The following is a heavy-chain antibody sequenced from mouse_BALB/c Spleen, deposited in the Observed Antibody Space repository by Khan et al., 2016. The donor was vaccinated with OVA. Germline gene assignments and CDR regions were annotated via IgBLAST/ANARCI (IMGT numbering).Heavy chain of an antibody. D-gene: IGHD2-3*01. Sequence: EVQLQESGPGLVNPSQSLSLTCTVTGYSITSDYAWNWIRQFPGNKLEWMGYINYSGSTNYNPALKSRISITRDTSKNQFFLQLNSVTTEDTATYFCARDGSRYNYAMDYWGQGPSVTVSS. CDR1: GYSITSDYA. J-gene: IGHJ4*01. CDR2: INYSGST. V-gene: IGHV3-2*02. CDR3: ARDGSRYNYAMDY.